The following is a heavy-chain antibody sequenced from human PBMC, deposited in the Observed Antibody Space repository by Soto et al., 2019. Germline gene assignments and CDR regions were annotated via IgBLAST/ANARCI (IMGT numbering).Heavy chain of an antibody. V-gene: IGHV3-23*01. CDR1: GFTFSSYA. CDR2: ISGGGGST. CDR3: ARNLSKYVGGNY. Sequence: GGSLRLSCAASGFTFSSYAMSWVRQAPGKGLEWVSAISGGGGSTYYADSVKGRFTISRDNSKNTLYLQMNSLRAEDTAVYYCARNLSKYVGGNYWGQGTLVTVSS. J-gene: IGHJ4*02. D-gene: IGHD1-26*01.